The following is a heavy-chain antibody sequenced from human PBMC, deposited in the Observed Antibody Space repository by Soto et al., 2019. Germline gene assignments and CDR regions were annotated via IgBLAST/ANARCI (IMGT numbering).Heavy chain of an antibody. D-gene: IGHD3-22*01. Sequence: QVHLVQSGAEVKKPGASVMISCTTSGYPFTTSGLHWLRQAPGQSLEWMGWVNHDIGDTKYSHKFQDRLPMTVHTSGSTGNRELSRLRPEDSALDYGARGSEDDSVFAVSMRGGWLDSWGQGTLVTVSS. V-gene: IGHV1-3*01. CDR1: GYPFTTSG. CDR2: VNHDIGDT. J-gene: IGHJ5*01. CDR3: ARGSEDDSVFAVSMRGGWLDS.